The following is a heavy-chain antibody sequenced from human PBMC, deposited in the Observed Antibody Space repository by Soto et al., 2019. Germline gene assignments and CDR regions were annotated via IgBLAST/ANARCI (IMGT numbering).Heavy chain of an antibody. J-gene: IGHJ5*02. Sequence: QVQLVQSGAEVKKPGASVKISCKASGYTFTRYTMNWVRQAPGQRLEWMGWINPDNGNTKSSQKFQDRGIITRDPSASTAYLDLSSLRSEDTAVYYCARGIATGQLDPWGQGTLVTVSS. D-gene: IGHD2-15*01. CDR1: GYTFTRYT. CDR3: ARGIATGQLDP. V-gene: IGHV1-3*01. CDR2: INPDNGNT.